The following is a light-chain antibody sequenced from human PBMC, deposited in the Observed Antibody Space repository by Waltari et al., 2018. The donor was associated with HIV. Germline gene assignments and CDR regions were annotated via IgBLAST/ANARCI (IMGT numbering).Light chain of an antibody. CDR1: NIGSKR. V-gene: IGLV3-21*04. Sequence: SYVVTQPPSVSVAPGETASITCGGNNIGSKRVHWYHQRPGQAPVLVIYDDIHRPSGIPERFSGSNSGNTATLTISRVEAGDEADYFCQVWDTSSDYWVFGGGTKLTVL. CDR3: QVWDTSSDYWV. CDR2: DDI. J-gene: IGLJ3*02.